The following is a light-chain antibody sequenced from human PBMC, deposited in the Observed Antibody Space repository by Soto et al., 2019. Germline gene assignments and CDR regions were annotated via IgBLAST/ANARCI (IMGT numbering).Light chain of an antibody. Sequence: QSVLTQPPSASGTPGQRVTISCSGSSSNIGYNYVYWYQQLPGTAPKLLNYSNNQRPSGVPDRFSGSKSGTSASLAISGLRSEDEADYYCAAWDDSLSGVVFGGGTKLTVL. CDR2: SNN. V-gene: IGLV1-47*02. J-gene: IGLJ2*01. CDR1: SSNIGYNY. CDR3: AAWDDSLSGVV.